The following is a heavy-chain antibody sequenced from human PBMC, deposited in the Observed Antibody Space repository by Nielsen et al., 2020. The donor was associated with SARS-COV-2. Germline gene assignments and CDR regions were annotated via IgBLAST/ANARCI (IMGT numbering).Heavy chain of an antibody. Sequence: GGSLRLSCAASGFTFNIYAMAWVRRAPGRGLEWVSGTSASGASTYYADSVKGRFSISRDNSRNTLYLQMNSLRVEDTAIYFCAKDDVVRGDAYDIWGQGTVVTESS. CDR3: AKDDVVRGDAYDI. V-gene: IGHV3-23*01. CDR2: TSASGAST. J-gene: IGHJ3*02. CDR1: GFTFNIYA. D-gene: IGHD3-10*01.